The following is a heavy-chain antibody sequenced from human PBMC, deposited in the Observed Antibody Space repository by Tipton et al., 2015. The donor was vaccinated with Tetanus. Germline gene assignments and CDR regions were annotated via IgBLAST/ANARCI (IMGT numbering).Heavy chain of an antibody. CDR1: GGSVNSGTYY. CDR3: ATMTPVDWYFDL. Sequence: LRLSCSVSGGSVNSGTYYWSWIRQPPGKGLEWLGDIYYGGATQYNPSLDSRVTISMDTSKNQVSLRLTSVTAADTAVYYCATMTPVDWYFDLWGRGTLVTVSS. V-gene: IGHV4-61*01. D-gene: IGHD4-23*01. J-gene: IGHJ2*01. CDR2: IYYGGAT.